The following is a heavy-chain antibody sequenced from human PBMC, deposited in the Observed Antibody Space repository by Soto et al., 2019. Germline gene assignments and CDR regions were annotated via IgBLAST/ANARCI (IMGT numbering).Heavy chain of an antibody. CDR3: ARAMVVTQNWFDP. D-gene: IGHD2-21*02. CDR2: IYYSGST. J-gene: IGHJ5*02. Sequence: SEILSLTCTVSGGSISSGDYYWSWIRKPPGKGLEWIGYIYYSGSTYYNPSLKSRVTISVDTSKNQFSLKLSSVTAADTAGYYCARAMVVTQNWFDPWGQGTLVTVS. V-gene: IGHV4-30-4*01. CDR1: GGSISSGDYY.